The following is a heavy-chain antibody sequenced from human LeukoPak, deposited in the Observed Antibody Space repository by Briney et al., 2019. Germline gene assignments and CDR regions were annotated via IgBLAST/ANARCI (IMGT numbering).Heavy chain of an antibody. D-gene: IGHD2-2*01. Sequence: SETLSLTCTVSGGSISSSSYYWGWIRQPPGKGLEWIGSIYYSGSTFYNPSLKSRVTISVDTSKNQFSLKLNSVSAADTAVYYCARLTVPLRFDPWGQGTLVTVSS. CDR2: IYYSGST. V-gene: IGHV4-39*07. CDR1: GGSISSSSYY. J-gene: IGHJ5*02. CDR3: ARLTVPLRFDP.